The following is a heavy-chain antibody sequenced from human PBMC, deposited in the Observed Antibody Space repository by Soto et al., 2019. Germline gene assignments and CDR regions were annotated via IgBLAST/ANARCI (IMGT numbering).Heavy chain of an antibody. CDR3: ARGSYADRIYYVAH. Sequence: QVHLAESGGGVVQPGRPLRLSCAASGVTFGNFGMYWVRQAPGKGLEWVAVICYDGGTIHYADSVKGRFTISCVNSYNALYLETNSLRAEERAGYYWARGSYADRIYYVAHWGSGTVVTVSS. V-gene: IGHV3-33*01. D-gene: IGHD2-2*01. J-gene: IGHJ4*02. CDR2: ICYDGGTI. CDR1: GVTFGNFG.